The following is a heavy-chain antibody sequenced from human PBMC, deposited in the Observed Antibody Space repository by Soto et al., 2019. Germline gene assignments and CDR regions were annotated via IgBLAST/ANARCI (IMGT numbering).Heavy chain of an antibody. V-gene: IGHV4-34*01. J-gene: IGHJ5*02. Sequence: SETLSLTCAVYGGSVNGYYWNWIRQPSGKGLEWIGEINHTGGTHYNPSLKSRVTMSVDTSKNQFSLRLSSVTAADTAIYYCATRITVFGLLIPPFDPWGQGTQVTVSS. CDR3: ATRITVFGLLIPPFDP. D-gene: IGHD3-3*01. CDR2: INHTGGT. CDR1: GGSVNGYY.